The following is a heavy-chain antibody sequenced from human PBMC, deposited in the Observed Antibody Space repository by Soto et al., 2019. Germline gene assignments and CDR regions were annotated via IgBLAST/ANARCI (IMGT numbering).Heavy chain of an antibody. V-gene: IGHV3-53*02. CDR2: IYSNGNT. CDR1: GFTVSTNY. Sequence: EVQLVETGGGLIQPGGSLRLSCAASGFTVSTNYMTWVRQAPGKGLEWVSVIYSNGNTYYADSVEGRFTISRDNSKNTLYLEVNSLRVEDTAVYYCASSDYWGQGTLVTVSS. J-gene: IGHJ4*02. CDR3: ASSDY.